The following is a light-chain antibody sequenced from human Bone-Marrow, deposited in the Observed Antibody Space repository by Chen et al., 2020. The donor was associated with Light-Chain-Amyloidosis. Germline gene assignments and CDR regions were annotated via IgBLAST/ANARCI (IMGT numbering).Light chain of an antibody. Sequence: SYELTQPPSVSVSPGQTASITCSGDKLGAKYTCWYQQKPGQSPLLVVYQDTKRPSGIPERFSGSNSGNTATLTISGTQAMDEADYYCQVWDSTTVVFGGGTKVTVL. CDR2: QDT. CDR3: QVWDSTTVV. V-gene: IGLV3-1*01. CDR1: KLGAKY. J-gene: IGLJ2*01.